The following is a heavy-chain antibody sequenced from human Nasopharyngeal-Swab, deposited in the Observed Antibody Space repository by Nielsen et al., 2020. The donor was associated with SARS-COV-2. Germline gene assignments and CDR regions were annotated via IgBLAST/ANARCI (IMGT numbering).Heavy chain of an antibody. CDR1: GFTFSTFG. J-gene: IGHJ4*02. CDR3: ARDAIGIDY. Sequence: GESLKISCAASGFTFSTFGMNWVRQAPGKGLEWVSYISSGGDTMYYADSVRGRFTISRDNAKNSLYLQMNSLRVEDAAVYYCARDAIGIDYWGQGTQVTVSS. CDR2: ISSGGDTM. V-gene: IGHV3-48*04.